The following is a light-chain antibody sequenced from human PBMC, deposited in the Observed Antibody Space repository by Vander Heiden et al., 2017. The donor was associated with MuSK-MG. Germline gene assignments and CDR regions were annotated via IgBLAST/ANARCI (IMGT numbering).Light chain of an antibody. CDR3: QQRSNWPPGG. V-gene: IGKV3-11*01. J-gene: IGKJ4*02. CDR1: QSVSSY. CDR2: DAS. Sequence: EIVLTQSPATLSLSPGERATLSCRASQSVSSYLVWYQQKPGQAPRLLIYDASNRATGIPARFSGSGSGTDFTLTISSLEPEDFAVYYCQQRSNWPPGGFGGGTKVEIK.